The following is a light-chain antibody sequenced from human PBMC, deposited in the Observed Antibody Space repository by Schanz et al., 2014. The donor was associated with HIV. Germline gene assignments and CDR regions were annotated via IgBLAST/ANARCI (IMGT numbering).Light chain of an antibody. CDR1: QSVSSSY. J-gene: IGKJ5*01. CDR2: GAS. CDR3: QQRSVWPIT. Sequence: EIVLTQSPGTLSLSPGERATLSCRASQSVSSSYLAWYQQKPGQAPRLLIYGASSRATGIPDRFSGNGSGTEFTLTISSLQSEDFAVYYCQQRSVWPITFGQGTRLEIK. V-gene: IGKV3D-20*02.